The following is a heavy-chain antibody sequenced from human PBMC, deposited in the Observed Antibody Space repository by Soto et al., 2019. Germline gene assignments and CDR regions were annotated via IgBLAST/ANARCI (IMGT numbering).Heavy chain of an antibody. J-gene: IGHJ6*02. V-gene: IGHV3-9*01. CDR2: ISWNSGSM. D-gene: IGHD3-10*01. CDR3: AKDRYDYYGSESNYGMDV. Sequence: HPGGSLRLSCAASGFTFDYYAMHWVRQAPGKGLEWVSGISWNSGSMGYADSVKGRFTISRDNVKSSLYLQMNSLRAEDTALYYCAKDRYDYYGSESNYGMDVWGQGTTVTVSS. CDR1: GFTFDYYA.